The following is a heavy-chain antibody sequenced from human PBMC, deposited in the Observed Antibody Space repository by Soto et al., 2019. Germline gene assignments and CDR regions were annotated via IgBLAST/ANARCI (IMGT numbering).Heavy chain of an antibody. J-gene: IGHJ4*02. D-gene: IGHD2-2*01. CDR1: GGSISSGGYY. Sequence: SENLSLTCTVSGGSISSGGYYWSWIRQHPGKGLEWIGYIYYSGSTYYNPSLKSRVTISVDTSKNQFSLKLSSVTAADTAVYYCARVSGTSCYVDWGQGTLVTVSS. CDR2: IYYSGST. V-gene: IGHV4-31*03. CDR3: ARVSGTSCYVD.